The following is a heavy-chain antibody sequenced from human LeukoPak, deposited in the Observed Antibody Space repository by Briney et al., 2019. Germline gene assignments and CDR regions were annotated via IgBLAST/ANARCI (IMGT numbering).Heavy chain of an antibody. CDR3: AKDVGITLQGLFDS. Sequence: SGGSLRLSCAASGFTVSSNYMTWVRQAPGRGLEWVSVIYSGGSIYYADSVKGRFTVSRDISENTLYLQMNSLRAEDTAVYYCAKDVGITLQGLFDSWGQGGLVIVSS. CDR2: IYSGGSI. D-gene: IGHD1-26*01. CDR1: GFTVSSNY. J-gene: IGHJ4*02. V-gene: IGHV3-53*01.